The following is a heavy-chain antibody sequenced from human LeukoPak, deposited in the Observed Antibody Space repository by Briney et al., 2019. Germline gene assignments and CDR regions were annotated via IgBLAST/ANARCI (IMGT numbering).Heavy chain of an antibody. J-gene: IGHJ4*02. V-gene: IGHV6-1*01. Sequence: SHTLSLTCAISGDSVSSNSVGWTWIRQSPSRGLEWLGRTYYRSKWYNDYAVSVKSRITINPDTSKNQFSLQLNSVTPEDTAVYYCARSPRGALDYWGQGTPVTVSS. CDR1: GDSVSSNSVG. CDR3: ARSPRGALDY. CDR2: TYYRSKWYN. D-gene: IGHD3-16*01.